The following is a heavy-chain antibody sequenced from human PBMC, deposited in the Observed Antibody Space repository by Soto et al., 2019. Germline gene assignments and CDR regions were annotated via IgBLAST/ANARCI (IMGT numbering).Heavy chain of an antibody. D-gene: IGHD3-9*01. Sequence: QVQLVQSGAEVKKPGASVKVSCKASGYTFTSYYMHWVRQAPGQGLEWMGIINPSGGSTSYAQKFRGRVTMTRDASTSTDYMELRSLGSEDTAVYYCASASSLFDWLFSYRGQGTLVTVSS. V-gene: IGHV1-46*01. J-gene: IGHJ4*02. CDR1: GYTFTSYY. CDR3: ASASSLFDWLFSY. CDR2: INPSGGST.